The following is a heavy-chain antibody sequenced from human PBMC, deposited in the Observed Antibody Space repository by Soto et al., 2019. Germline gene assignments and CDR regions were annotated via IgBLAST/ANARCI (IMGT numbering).Heavy chain of an antibody. D-gene: IGHD2-21*02. CDR3: ATGGGNSLSYFEY. V-gene: IGHV4-31*03. CDR2: IYYSGST. CDR1: GGSISSGGYY. Sequence: SETLSLTCTVSGGSISSGGYYWSWIRQHPGKGLECIGYIYYSGSTYYNPSLKSRVTISVDTSKNQFSLKLSSVTAADTAVYYCATGGGNSLSYFEYWGQATLVTVSX. J-gene: IGHJ4*02.